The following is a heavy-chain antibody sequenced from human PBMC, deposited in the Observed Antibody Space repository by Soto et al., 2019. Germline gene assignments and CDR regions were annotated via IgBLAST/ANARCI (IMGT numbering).Heavy chain of an antibody. J-gene: IGHJ3*02. V-gene: IGHV4-39*01. CDR2: IYSSGST. CDR1: GGSISSSSYY. D-gene: IGHD6-19*01. CDR3: ARKIAVAGPDDAFDI. Sequence: QLQLQESGPGLVKPSETLSLTCTVSGGSISSSSYYWGWIRQPPGKRLEWIGSIYSSGSTYYNPSLKSRVTITVDTSKDQSSLKLGSVTAADTAVYYCARKIAVAGPDDAFDIWGQGTMVTFSS.